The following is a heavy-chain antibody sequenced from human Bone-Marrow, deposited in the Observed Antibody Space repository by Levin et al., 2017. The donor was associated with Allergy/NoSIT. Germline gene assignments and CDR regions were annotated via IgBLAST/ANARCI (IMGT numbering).Heavy chain of an antibody. Sequence: GGSLRLSCATSGFTISTNYMSWVRQVPGKGLEWVSIIHSGGRKNYADSVKGRFTISRDNYNNTLYLQMNSLRGEDTAIYYCARDDVVATNHWGQGTLVIVSS. J-gene: IGHJ4*02. CDR3: ARDDVVATNH. CDR1: GFTISTNY. D-gene: IGHD5-12*01. CDR2: IHSGGRK. V-gene: IGHV3-66*01.